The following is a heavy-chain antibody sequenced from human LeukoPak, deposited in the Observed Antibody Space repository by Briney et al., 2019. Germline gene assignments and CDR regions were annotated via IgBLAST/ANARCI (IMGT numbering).Heavy chain of an antibody. Sequence: ASVKVCCKASGYTFTGYYMHWVQQAPGQGLEWMAWINPNSGGTNYAQKFQGRVTMTRDTYISTAYMELSRVRSDDTAVYYCARAVIVGAYFDDWGQGTLVTVSS. CDR3: ARAVIVGAYFDD. CDR1: GYTFTGYY. CDR2: INPNSGGT. D-gene: IGHD1-26*01. V-gene: IGHV1-2*02. J-gene: IGHJ4*02.